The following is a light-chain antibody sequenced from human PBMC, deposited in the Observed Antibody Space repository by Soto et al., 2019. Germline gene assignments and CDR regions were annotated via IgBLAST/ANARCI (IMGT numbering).Light chain of an antibody. V-gene: IGLV2-14*03. CDR1: SSDVGSYNY. CDR3: SSYTSSSTRV. CDR2: DVS. J-gene: IGLJ1*01. Sequence: QSVLTQPASVSGSPGQSITMSCTGTSSDVGSYNYVSWYQHHPGKVPKLMIYDVSNRPSGVSNRFSGSKSGNTASLTISGLQAEDEADYYCSSYTSSSTRVFGTGTKVTVL.